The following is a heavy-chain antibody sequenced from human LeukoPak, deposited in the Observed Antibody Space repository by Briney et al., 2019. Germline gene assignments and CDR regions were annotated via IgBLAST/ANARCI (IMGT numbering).Heavy chain of an antibody. CDR3: ARSSQYCSGGSCYLLVAFDI. CDR1: GYSFSSNW. D-gene: IGHD2-15*01. Sequence: GESLKISCKGSGYSFSSNWLGWVRQMPGKGLEWMGIIYPGDSDTRYSPSFQGQVTISADKSISTAYLQWSSLKASDTAMYYCARSSQYCSGGSCYLLVAFDIWGQGTMVTVSS. CDR2: IYPGDSDT. V-gene: IGHV5-51*01. J-gene: IGHJ3*02.